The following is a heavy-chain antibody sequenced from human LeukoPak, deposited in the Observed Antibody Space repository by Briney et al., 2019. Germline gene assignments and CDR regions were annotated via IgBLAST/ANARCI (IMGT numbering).Heavy chain of an antibody. CDR3: ARHDFWSGYYPMINFDY. J-gene: IGHJ4*02. CDR2: IYHTGST. CDR1: GDSIRNYY. V-gene: IGHV4-59*08. Sequence: PSETLSLTCTVSGDSIRNYYWSWIRQPTGKGLEWLGYIYHTGSTHSNPSLESRVTISVDTSKNQFSLRLSSVTAADTAVYYCARHDFWSGYYPMINFDYWGQGTLVTVAT. D-gene: IGHD3-3*01.